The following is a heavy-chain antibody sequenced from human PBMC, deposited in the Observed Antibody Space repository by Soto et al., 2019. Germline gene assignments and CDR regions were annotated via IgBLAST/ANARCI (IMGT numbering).Heavy chain of an antibody. V-gene: IGHV4-59*08. CDR2: IYYSGST. Sequence: QVQLQESGPGLVKPSETLSLTCTVSGGSIITYYWSWIRQPPGKGLEWIGYIYYSGSTNYNPSLKSRVTIXAXTYXNQPSLKLNSMPAADRAVYYCARHNYGSGSTYFDYWGQGTLVTVSS. J-gene: IGHJ4*02. D-gene: IGHD3-10*01. CDR3: ARHNYGSGSTYFDY. CDR1: GGSIITYY.